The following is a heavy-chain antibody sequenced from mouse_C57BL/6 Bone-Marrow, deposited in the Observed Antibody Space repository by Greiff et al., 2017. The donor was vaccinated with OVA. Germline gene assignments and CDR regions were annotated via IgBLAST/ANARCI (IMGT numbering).Heavy chain of an antibody. D-gene: IGHD1-1*01. V-gene: IGHV1-81*01. CDR3: ARPYYYGSSYLYYFDY. CDR1: GYTFTSYG. Sequence: QVQLQQSGAELARPGASVKLSCKASGYTFTSYGISWVKQRTGQGLEWIGEIYPRSGNTYYNEKFKGKATLTADKSSSTAYMELRSLTSEDYAVYFCARPYYYGSSYLYYFDYWGQGTTLTVSS. CDR2: IYPRSGNT. J-gene: IGHJ2*01.